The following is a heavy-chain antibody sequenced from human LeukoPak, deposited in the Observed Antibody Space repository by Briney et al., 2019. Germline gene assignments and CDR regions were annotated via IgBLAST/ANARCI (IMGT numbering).Heavy chain of an antibody. CDR3: ARGHGGATGFDP. V-gene: IGHV4-30-4*02. CDR2: IYYSGST. J-gene: IGHJ5*02. CDR1: GGSISSGDYY. Sequence: PSETLSLTCTVSGGSISSGDYYWSWIRQPPGKGLEWIGYIYYSGSTYYNPSLKSRVTISVDTSKNQFSLKLSSVTAADTAVYYCARGHGGATGFDPWGQGTLVTVSS. D-gene: IGHD3-16*01.